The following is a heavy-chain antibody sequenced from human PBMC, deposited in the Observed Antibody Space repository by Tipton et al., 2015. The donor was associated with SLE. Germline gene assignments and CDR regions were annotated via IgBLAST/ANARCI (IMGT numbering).Heavy chain of an antibody. CDR3: AKDQRSSSSTWAFDI. J-gene: IGHJ3*02. CDR1: GFTFSSYA. V-gene: IGHV3-23*01. CDR2: IISSGST. D-gene: IGHD6-13*01. Sequence: SLRLSCTASGFTFSSYAVSWVRQAPGKGLEWVSSIISSGSTYYADSVKGRFTVSRDNSKNTLFLQMNSLRAEDTAVYYCAKDQRSSSSTWAFDIWGQGTMVTVPS.